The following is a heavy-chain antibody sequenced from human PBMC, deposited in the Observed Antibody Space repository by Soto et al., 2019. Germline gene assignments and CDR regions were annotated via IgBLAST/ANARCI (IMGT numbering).Heavy chain of an antibody. J-gene: IGHJ4*02. CDR1: GGSIGGSNYF. CDR3: ARLSSVVTAMDY. D-gene: IGHD2-21*02. V-gene: IGHV4-39*01. CDR2: IYSSGST. Sequence: SETLSLTCTVSGGSIGGSNYFWGWIRQSPGTGLEWLGTIYSSGSTYYNPSLKSRITMSLDTSKNQFSLKLSSVTAADTAVYYCARLSSVVTAMDYWGQGTLVTVSS.